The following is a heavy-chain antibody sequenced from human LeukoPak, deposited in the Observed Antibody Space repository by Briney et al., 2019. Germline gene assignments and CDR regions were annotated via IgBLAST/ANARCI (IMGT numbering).Heavy chain of an antibody. CDR1: GITFSSYS. CDR3: ARGGLSIMGY. CDR2: ISSSGSTK. J-gene: IGHJ4*02. V-gene: IGHV3-48*01. D-gene: IGHD2/OR15-2a*01. Sequence: GGSLRLSCGASGITFSSYSMNWVRQAPGKGLEWVSYISSSGSTKYYADSVKGRFTITRDNARNSLYLQMNSLRAEDTAVYFCARGGLSIMGYWGQGTLVTVSS.